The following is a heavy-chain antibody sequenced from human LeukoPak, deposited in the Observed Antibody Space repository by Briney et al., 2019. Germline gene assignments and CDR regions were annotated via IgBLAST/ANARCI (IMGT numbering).Heavy chain of an antibody. V-gene: IGHV4-39*02. CDR2: IYYSGST. CDR3: ARLVLWFGGEADAFDI. CDR1: GGSISSGSYY. Sequence: PSETLSLTCTVSGGSISSGSYYWGWIRQPPGKGLEWIGNIYYSGSTYYNPSLKSRVTISVDTSKNHFSLNLSAVTAADTAVYHCARLVLWFGGEADAFDIWGQGTMVTVSS. D-gene: IGHD3-10*01. J-gene: IGHJ3*02.